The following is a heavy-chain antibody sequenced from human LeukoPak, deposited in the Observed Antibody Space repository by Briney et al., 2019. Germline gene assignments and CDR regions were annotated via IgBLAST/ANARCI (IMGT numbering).Heavy chain of an antibody. CDR2: VKPDGTEK. CDR1: GLTVSSYY. V-gene: IGHV3-7*01. J-gene: IGHJ4*02. CDR3: ARGGNASWDY. Sequence: GGSLRLSCAASGLTVSSYYMSWVRQAPGKGLEWVANVKPDGTEKYYVDSLKGRFTISRDNTKNSLYLQMSSLRVEDTAVYYCARGGNASWDYWGQGALVTVSS.